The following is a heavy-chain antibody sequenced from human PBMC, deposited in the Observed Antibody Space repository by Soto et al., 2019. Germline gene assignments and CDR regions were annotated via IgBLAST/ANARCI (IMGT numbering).Heavy chain of an antibody. CDR2: MNPSSGNT. CDR3: ARTRLCGGDCYSAYYFDF. D-gene: IGHD2-21*02. J-gene: IGHJ4*02. Sequence: QVQLVQSGAEVKKPGASVKVSCKASGYTFTNYDINWVRQATGQGLEWMGWMNPSSGNTGYVQKFQGRVTMTRNTSTSTAYMKLTSLTSDDTAVYYCARTRLCGGDCYSAYYFDFWGQGALVTVSS. V-gene: IGHV1-8*01. CDR1: GYTFTNYD.